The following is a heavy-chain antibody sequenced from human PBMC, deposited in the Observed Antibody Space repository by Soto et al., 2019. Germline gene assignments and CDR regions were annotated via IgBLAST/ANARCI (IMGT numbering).Heavy chain of an antibody. J-gene: IGHJ4*02. V-gene: IGHV1-46*03. CDR3: ARVYYDFWSGQEGYFDY. Sequence: ASVKVSCKASGYTFTSYYMHWLRQAPGQGLEWMGIINPSGGSTSYAQKFQGRVTMTRDTSTSTVYMELSSLRSEDTAVYYCARVYYDFWSGQEGYFDYWGQGTLVTVSS. CDR2: INPSGGST. CDR1: GYTFTSYY. D-gene: IGHD3-3*01.